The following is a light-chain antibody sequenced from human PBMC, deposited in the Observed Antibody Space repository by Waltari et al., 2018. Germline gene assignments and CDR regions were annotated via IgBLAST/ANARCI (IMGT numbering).Light chain of an antibody. CDR1: QSVSKY. Sequence: EIVLTQPPGTLSLSPGGRAILSCRARQSVSKYLAWYQQKPGQAPRLLIYGASSRATGIPDRVSGSGSGTDFSLTISRLEPEDFAVYYCQHYVSLPATFGQGTKVEIE. CDR2: GAS. V-gene: IGKV3-20*01. J-gene: IGKJ1*01. CDR3: QHYVSLPAT.